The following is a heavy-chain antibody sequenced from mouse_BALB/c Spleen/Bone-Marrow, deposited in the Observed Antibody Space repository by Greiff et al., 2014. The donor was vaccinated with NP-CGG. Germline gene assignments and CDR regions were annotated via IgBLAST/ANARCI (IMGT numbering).Heavy chain of an antibody. V-gene: IGHV10-1*02. CDR2: IRSKGNNYAT. CDR3: VRHEVMITFAY. Sequence: EVKLVESGGGLVQPKGSLKLSCAASGFTFNTYAMNWVRQAPGKGLEWVARIRSKGNNYATYYADSVKDRFTISRDDSQSMLYLQMNNLKTEDTAMYYCVRHEVMITFAYWGQGTLVTVSA. D-gene: IGHD2-4*01. J-gene: IGHJ3*01. CDR1: GFTFNTYA.